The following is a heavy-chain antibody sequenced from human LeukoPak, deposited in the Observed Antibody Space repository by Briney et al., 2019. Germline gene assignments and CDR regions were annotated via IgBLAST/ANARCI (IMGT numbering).Heavy chain of an antibody. V-gene: IGHV4-39*07. J-gene: IGHJ3*02. CDR2: IYYSGST. CDR3: ARFLIGCDI. D-gene: IGHD3-22*01. CDR1: GGSVSSTSYY. Sequence: SETLSLTCTVSGGSVSSTSYYWGWFRQPPGKGLEWIGSIYYSGSTYYNPSLKSRVTISVDRSKNQFSLKLSSVTAADTAVYYCARFLIGCDIWGQGTMVAVSS.